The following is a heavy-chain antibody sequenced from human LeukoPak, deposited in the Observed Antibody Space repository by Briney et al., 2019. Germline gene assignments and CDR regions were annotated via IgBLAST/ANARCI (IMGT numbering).Heavy chain of an antibody. CDR2: IGIDSGNT. CDR1: GFTFSDYS. J-gene: IGHJ4*02. V-gene: IGHV3-48*01. CDR3: ARDYKYAFDN. Sequence: GGSLRLSCAASGFTFSDYSMNWVRQAPGKGLEWISYIGIDSGNTNYADSVKGRLTISGDKAKNSLYLQMNSLRVEDTVVYYCARDYKYAFDNWGQGTLVTVSS. D-gene: IGHD5-24*01.